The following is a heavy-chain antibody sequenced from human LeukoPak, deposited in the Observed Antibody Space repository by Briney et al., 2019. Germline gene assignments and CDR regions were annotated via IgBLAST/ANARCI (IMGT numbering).Heavy chain of an antibody. V-gene: IGHV3-74*01. CDR2: INSDGSST. J-gene: IGHJ4*02. Sequence: PGGSLRLSCAASGFTFSNYWMHWVRQAPGKGLVWVSRINSDGSSTSYADSVKDRFTISRDNAKNTLYLQMNSLRAEDTVVYYCARIGYCSGGSCYPLDYWGQGTLVTVSS. D-gene: IGHD2-15*01. CDR3: ARIGYCSGGSCYPLDY. CDR1: GFTFSNYW.